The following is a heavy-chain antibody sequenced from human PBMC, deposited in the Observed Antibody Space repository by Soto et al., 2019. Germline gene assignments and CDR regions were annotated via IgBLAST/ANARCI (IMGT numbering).Heavy chain of an antibody. Sequence: HPGGSLRLSCAASGFTFSSYAMTWVRQAPGKGLEWVSAISGSGGSTSYADSVKGRFTISRDNSKNTLYLQMNSLRAEDTAVYYCEKDPRISLFLELLGYDVWGQGTTVTVSS. CDR1: GFTFSSYA. CDR2: ISGSGGST. J-gene: IGHJ6*02. V-gene: IGHV3-23*01. CDR3: EKDPRISLFLELLGYDV. D-gene: IGHD3-3*01.